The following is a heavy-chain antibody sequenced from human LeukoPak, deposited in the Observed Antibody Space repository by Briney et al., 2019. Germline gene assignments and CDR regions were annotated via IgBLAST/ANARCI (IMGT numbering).Heavy chain of an antibody. D-gene: IGHD3-9*01. CDR3: ARRFSGRYYDILTGPTEGAFDI. Sequence: SETLSLTCTVSGGSISSSSYYWGWIRQPPGKGLEWIGSIYYSGSTYYNPSLKSRVTISVDTSKNQFSLKLSSVTAADTAVYYCARRFSGRYYDILTGPTEGAFDIWGQGTMVTVSS. CDR1: GGSISSSSYY. CDR2: IYYSGST. V-gene: IGHV4-39*01. J-gene: IGHJ3*02.